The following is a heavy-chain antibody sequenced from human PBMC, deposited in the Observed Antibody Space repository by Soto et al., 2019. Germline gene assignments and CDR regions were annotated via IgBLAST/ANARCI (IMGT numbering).Heavy chain of an antibody. CDR1: VFTYSSYA. Sequence: GGSVRLSCPASVFTYSSYAMSWARPAPGQRLEWVSAISGSGGSTYYADSVKGRFTISRDNSTNTLYLQMNSLRAEDTAVYYCAKGPDYCSSTSCYPLFDYWGQGTLVTVSS. V-gene: IGHV3-23*01. D-gene: IGHD2-2*01. CDR2: ISGSGGST. J-gene: IGHJ4*02. CDR3: AKGPDYCSSTSCYPLFDY.